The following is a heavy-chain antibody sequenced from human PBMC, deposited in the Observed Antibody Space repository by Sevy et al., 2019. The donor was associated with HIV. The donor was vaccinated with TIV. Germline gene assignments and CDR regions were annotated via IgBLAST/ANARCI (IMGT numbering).Heavy chain of an antibody. V-gene: IGHV3-9*01. D-gene: IGHD2-21*01. J-gene: IGHJ6*02. CDR1: GFPFNDHA. Sequence: GGSLRLSCAASGFPFNDHAMHWVRQVPGKGLEWVSGVSWNSRNIGYAVSVKGRFTIYRDNARHFLYLEMNSLRPEDTAFYYCAKDINRGCDGVNCYSYYYYFYGLDVWGQGTTVTVSS. CDR2: VSWNSRNI. CDR3: AKDINRGCDGVNCYSYYYYFYGLDV.